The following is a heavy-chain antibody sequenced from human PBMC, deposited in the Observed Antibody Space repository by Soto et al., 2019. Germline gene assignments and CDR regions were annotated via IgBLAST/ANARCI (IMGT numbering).Heavy chain of an antibody. D-gene: IGHD6-6*01. J-gene: IGHJ6*02. CDR1: GYTFTGYY. CDR2: INPNSGGT. CDR3: ASDGAARHYGMDV. Sequence: QVQLVQSGAEVKKPGASVKVSCKASGYTFTGYYMHWVRQAPGQGLEWMGWINPNSGGTNYAQKFQGWVTMTRDTSISKAYMALSRLISEDTAVYYCASDGAARHYGMDVWGQGTKVTVSS. V-gene: IGHV1-2*04.